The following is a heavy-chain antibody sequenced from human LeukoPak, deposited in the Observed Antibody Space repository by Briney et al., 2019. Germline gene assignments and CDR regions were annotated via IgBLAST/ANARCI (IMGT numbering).Heavy chain of an antibody. Sequence: GRSLRLSCAASGFTFDDYAMHWVRQAPGKSLEWVSGISWNSGSIGYADSVKGRFTISRDNAKNSLYLQMNSLRAEDTALYYCAKGEGSSWYYYMDVWGKGTTVTVSS. V-gene: IGHV3-9*01. CDR2: ISWNSGSI. CDR3: AKGEGSSWYYYMDV. D-gene: IGHD6-13*01. J-gene: IGHJ6*03. CDR1: GFTFDDYA.